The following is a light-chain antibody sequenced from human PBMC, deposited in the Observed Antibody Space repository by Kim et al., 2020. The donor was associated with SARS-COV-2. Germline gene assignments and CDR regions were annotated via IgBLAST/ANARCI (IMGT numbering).Light chain of an antibody. V-gene: IGLV2-11*01. J-gene: IGLJ2*01. CDR1: SRDIGGHNY. CDR3: CSFAGSHILV. CDR2: AVT. Sequence: GQSVTIACTGSSRDIGGHNYVTWYQQHPDTVPKLIIYAVTRRPSGVPDRFSGSKSGNTASLTISGLQAEDEADYFCCSFAGSHILVFGGGTKLTVL.